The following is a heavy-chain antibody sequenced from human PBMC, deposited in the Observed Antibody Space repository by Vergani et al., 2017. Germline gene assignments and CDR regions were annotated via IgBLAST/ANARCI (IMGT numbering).Heavy chain of an antibody. D-gene: IGHD3-22*01. CDR2: IYPGDSDT. Sequence: EVQLVPSGAEVKKPGASLKISCKVSGYSFTSYWIGWVRQMPGKGLEWMGIIYPGDSDTRYSPSFQGQVTISADKSISTAYLQWSSLKASDTAMYYCARLPTYYYDSSGYYPFDYWGQGTLVTVSS. CDR1: GYSFTSYW. CDR3: ARLPTYYYDSSGYYPFDY. V-gene: IGHV5-51*01. J-gene: IGHJ4*02.